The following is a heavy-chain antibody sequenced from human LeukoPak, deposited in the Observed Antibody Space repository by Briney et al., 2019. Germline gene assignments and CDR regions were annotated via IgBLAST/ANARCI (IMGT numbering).Heavy chain of an antibody. CDR2: ISGDGGST. J-gene: IGHJ6*02. D-gene: IGHD6-6*01. V-gene: IGHV3-43*02. Sequence: PGGSLRLSCAASGFTFDDYAMHWVRQAPGKGLEWVSLISGDGGSTYYADSVRGRFTISRDNSKNSLYLQMNSLRTEDTALYYCAKVRHPYYGMDVWGQGTTVTVSS. CDR1: GFTFDDYA. CDR3: AKVRHPYYGMDV.